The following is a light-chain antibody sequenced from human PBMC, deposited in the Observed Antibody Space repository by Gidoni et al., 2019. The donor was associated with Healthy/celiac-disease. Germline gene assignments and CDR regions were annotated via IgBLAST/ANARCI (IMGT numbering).Light chain of an antibody. CDR3: QQSYSTPPEGLT. CDR1: QSISSY. J-gene: IGKJ4*01. CDR2: AAS. Sequence: DIQMTQSPSSLSASVGDRVTITCRASQSISSYLNWYQQKPGKAPKLLIYAASSLQSGVPSRISGSGSGTDFTLTISSLQPEDFATYYCQQSYSTPPEGLTFGGGTKVEIK. V-gene: IGKV1-39*01.